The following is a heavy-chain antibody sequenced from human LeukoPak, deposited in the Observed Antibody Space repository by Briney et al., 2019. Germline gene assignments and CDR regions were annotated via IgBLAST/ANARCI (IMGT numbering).Heavy chain of an antibody. CDR1: GGSISSYY. V-gene: IGHV4-4*07. Sequence: KTSETLSLTCTVSGGSISSYYWSWIRQPAGEGLEWIGRIYSSGSTNYNTSLRSRVTLSVATSKKQFSLKLSSVTAADTAVYYCARMYSGTYGGIDNWGQGTLVTVSS. J-gene: IGHJ4*02. CDR3: ARMYSGTYGGIDN. D-gene: IGHD1-26*01. CDR2: IYSSGST.